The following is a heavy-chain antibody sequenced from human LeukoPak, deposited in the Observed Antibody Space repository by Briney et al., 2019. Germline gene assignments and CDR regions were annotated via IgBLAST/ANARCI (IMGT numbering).Heavy chain of an antibody. D-gene: IGHD6-19*01. Sequence: KPSETLSLTCTVSGGSISSYYWSWIRQPPGKGLEWIGYIYYSGSTNYNPSLKSRVTLSVDTSTNQFSLKVHSVTVSDTAVYYCARDRAVGGRFFDLWGQGILVSVSS. CDR3: ARDRAVGGRFFDL. J-gene: IGHJ4*02. V-gene: IGHV4-59*01. CDR1: GGSISSYY. CDR2: IYYSGST.